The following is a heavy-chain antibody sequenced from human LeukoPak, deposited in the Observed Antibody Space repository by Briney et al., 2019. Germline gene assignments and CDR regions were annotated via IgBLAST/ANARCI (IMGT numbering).Heavy chain of an antibody. CDR2: IIPIFGTA. V-gene: IGHV1-69*06. Sequence: GASVKVSCKASGGTFSSYAISWVRQAPGQGLEWMGGIIPIFGTANYAQKFQGRVTITADKSTSTAYMELSSLRSEDTVVYYCATWYYYDSSDYYLADYWGQGTLVTVSS. J-gene: IGHJ4*02. D-gene: IGHD3-22*01. CDR1: GGTFSSYA. CDR3: ATWYYYDSSDYYLADY.